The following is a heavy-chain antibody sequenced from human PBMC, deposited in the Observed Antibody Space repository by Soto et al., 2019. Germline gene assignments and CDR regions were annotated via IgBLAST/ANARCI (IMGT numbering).Heavy chain of an antibody. J-gene: IGHJ4*02. D-gene: IGHD3-10*01. V-gene: IGHV4-31*03. Sequence: QVQLQESGPGLVKPSQTLSLTCTVSGGSITSGGYCWTWIRQHPVKGLEWMGHIYYSGSTSYNRSLNSRVTISIDTSKNHFSLRLTSVTAADTAVYYCARDGDYFGSGSPPLLSRWGQGTLVTVSS. CDR1: GGSITSGGYC. CDR2: IYYSGST. CDR3: ARDGDYFGSGSPPLLSR.